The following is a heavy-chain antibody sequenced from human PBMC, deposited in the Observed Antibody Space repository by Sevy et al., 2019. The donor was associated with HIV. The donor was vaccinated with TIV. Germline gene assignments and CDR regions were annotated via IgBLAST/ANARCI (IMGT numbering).Heavy chain of an antibody. CDR3: ARVPIFGVANFDY. CDR1: EFTFISYA. D-gene: IGHD3-3*01. V-gene: IGHV3-21*01. Sequence: GGSLRLSCAASEFTFISYAMNWVRQAPGKGLEWVSSISSSSSYIYYADSVKGRFTISRDNAKNSLYLQMNSLRAEDTAVYYCARVPIFGVANFDYWGQGTLVTVSS. J-gene: IGHJ4*02. CDR2: ISSSSSYI.